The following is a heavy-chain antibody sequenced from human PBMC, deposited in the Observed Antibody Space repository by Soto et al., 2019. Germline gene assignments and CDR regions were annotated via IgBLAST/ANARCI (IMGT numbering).Heavy chain of an antibody. CDR3: AVDYYYREV. Sequence: AGSLILSCSAPGISFITASMNWVRHAPGQGLEWVSYISSCSSTIYYAESVKGRFTISRDNAKKSLFLQMNSLRAEDTAGDYCAVDYYYREVWGKGTTVSASS. CDR1: GISFITAS. V-gene: IGHV3-48*01. CDR2: ISSCSSTI. J-gene: IGHJ6*03.